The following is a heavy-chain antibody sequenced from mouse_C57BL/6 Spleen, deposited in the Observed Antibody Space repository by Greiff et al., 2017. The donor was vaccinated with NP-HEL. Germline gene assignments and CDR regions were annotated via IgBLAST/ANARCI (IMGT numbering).Heavy chain of an antibody. V-gene: IGHV1-61*01. CDR3: ARSGDSSDYRFAY. CDR1: GYTFTSYW. CDR2: IYPSDSET. J-gene: IGHJ3*01. Sequence: QVQLQQPGAELVRPGSSVKLSCKASGYTFTSYWMEWVKQRPGQGLEWIGNIYPSDSETHYNQKFKDKATLTVDKSSSTAYMQLSSLTSEDSAVYYCARSGDSSDYRFAYWGQGTLVTVSA. D-gene: IGHD3-2*02.